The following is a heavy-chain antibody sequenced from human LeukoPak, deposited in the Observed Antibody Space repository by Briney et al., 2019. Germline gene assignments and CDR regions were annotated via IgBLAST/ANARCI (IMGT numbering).Heavy chain of an antibody. CDR1: GYSISSGYY. V-gene: IGHV4-38-2*02. D-gene: IGHD3-10*01. CDR3: ARDATPGDWFDP. Sequence: SETLSLTCAVCGYSISSGYYWGWIRQPPGKGMEWIGSIYHSGSTYYNPSLKSRVTISVDTSKNQFSLKLSSVTAADTAVYYCARDATPGDWFDPWGQGTLVTVSS. CDR2: IYHSGST. J-gene: IGHJ5*02.